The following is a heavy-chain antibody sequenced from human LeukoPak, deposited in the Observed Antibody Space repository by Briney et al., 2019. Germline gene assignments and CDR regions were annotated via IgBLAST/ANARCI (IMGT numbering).Heavy chain of an antibody. CDR3: ARGGTTVTPGLLWFDP. D-gene: IGHD4-17*01. Sequence: PSKTLSLTCSVSGGSISSHYWSWIRQPPGKGLEWIGYIYYSGSTKYNPSLKSRVTISVDTSKNQFSLKLSSVTAADTAVYYCARGGTTVTPGLLWFDPWGQGTLVTASS. V-gene: IGHV4-59*11. CDR2: IYYSGST. CDR1: GGSISSHY. J-gene: IGHJ5*02.